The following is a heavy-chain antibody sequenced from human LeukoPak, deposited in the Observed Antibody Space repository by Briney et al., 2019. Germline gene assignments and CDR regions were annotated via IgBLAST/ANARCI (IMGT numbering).Heavy chain of an antibody. V-gene: IGHV4-4*07. CDR2: IHINGDT. D-gene: IGHD3-10*01. CDR3: ARDHLLYPYYMDV. CDR1: GDSISNFY. J-gene: IGHJ6*03. Sequence: PSETLSLTCTVSGDSISNFYWSWIRQPAGKGLEWIGRIHINGDTNYNPSLKSRVTMSLDTSKNQFSLKLNSVTAADTAVYFCARDHLLYPYYMDVWGKGTTVTISS.